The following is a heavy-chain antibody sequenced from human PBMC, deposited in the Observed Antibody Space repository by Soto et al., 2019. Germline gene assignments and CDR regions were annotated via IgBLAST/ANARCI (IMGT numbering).Heavy chain of an antibody. CDR2: MNPNSGNT. CDR1: GYTFTSYD. CDR3: ARVSILYYDFWSGYYLTGYYYYGMDF. V-gene: IGHV1-8*01. J-gene: IGHJ6*02. Sequence: ASVKVSCKASGYTFTSYDINWVRQATGQGLEWMGWMNPNSGNTGYAQKFQGRVTMTRNTSISTAYMELSSLRSEDTAVYYCARVSILYYDFWSGYYLTGYYYYGMDFWGQGTTVTVSS. D-gene: IGHD3-3*01.